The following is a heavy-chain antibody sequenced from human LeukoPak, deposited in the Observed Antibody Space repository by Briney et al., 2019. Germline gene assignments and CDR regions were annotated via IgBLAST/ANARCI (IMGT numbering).Heavy chain of an antibody. D-gene: IGHD5-18*01. CDR1: GFTVSSNY. J-gene: IGHJ4*02. CDR3: ASEQKNIYGPLGY. V-gene: IGHV3-53*01. Sequence: GGSLRLSCAVSGFTVSSNYMTWVRQAPGKGLEWVSVIYSGGATHYADSVRGRFTISRDNSKNTLNLQMNSLRPEDTAIYYCASEQKNIYGPLGYWGQGTLVTVSS. CDR2: IYSGGAT.